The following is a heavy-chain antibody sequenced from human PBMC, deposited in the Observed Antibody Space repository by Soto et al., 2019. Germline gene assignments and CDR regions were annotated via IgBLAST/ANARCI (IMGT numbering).Heavy chain of an antibody. V-gene: IGHV4-31*03. D-gene: IGHD4-4*01. Sequence: QVQLQESGPGLVKPSQTLSLTCTVSGGSISSGGYYWSWIRQHPGKGLEWIGYIYYSGSTYYNPSLKSRVAISVDAAKNQFARKLRAVTAADTAVYYCATTRDTAAFDIWGQGTMVTVSS. CDR1: GGSISSGGYY. CDR2: IYYSGST. J-gene: IGHJ3*02. CDR3: ATTRDTAAFDI.